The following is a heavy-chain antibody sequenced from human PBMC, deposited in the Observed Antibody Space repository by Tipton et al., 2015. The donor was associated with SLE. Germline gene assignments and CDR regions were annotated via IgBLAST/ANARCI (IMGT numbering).Heavy chain of an antibody. V-gene: IGHV3-7*01. Sequence: SLRLSCAASGFTFSRYEMNWVRQAPGKGLEWVANIKQDGSEKYYVDSVKGRFTISRDNAENSLYLQMNSLRAEDTAVYYCAREYCGGDCLYYSFYGRDVGGQGATVTVSS. J-gene: IGHJ6*02. CDR1: GFTFSRYE. CDR2: IKQDGSEK. D-gene: IGHD2-21*01. CDR3: AREYCGGDCLYYSFYGRDV.